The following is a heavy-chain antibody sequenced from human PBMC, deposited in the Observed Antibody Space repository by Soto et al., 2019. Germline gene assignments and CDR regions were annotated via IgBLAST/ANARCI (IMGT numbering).Heavy chain of an antibody. CDR1: GYTFTSYA. J-gene: IGHJ4*02. Sequence: ASVKVSCKASGYTFTSYAMHWVRQAPGQRLEWMGWINAGNGNTKYSQKFQGRVTITRDTSASTAYMELSSLRSEDTAVYYCQVVYYYGSGSYSFFDYRGQGTLVTVSS. CDR2: INAGNGNT. D-gene: IGHD3-10*01. V-gene: IGHV1-3*01. CDR3: QVVYYYGSGSYSFFDY.